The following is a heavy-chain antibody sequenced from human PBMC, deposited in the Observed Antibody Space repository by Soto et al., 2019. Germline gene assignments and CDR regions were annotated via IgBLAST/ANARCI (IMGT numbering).Heavy chain of an antibody. Sequence: QLQLQESGPGLVKPSETLSLTCTVSAGSISSSSYYWGWIRQPPGKGREWIGSIYYSGSTYYNPSLKSRVTISVDTSKNQFSLKLSSVTAADTAVYYCARHVGEQWLVDYWGQGTLVTVSS. CDR2: IYYSGST. CDR1: AGSISSSSYY. CDR3: ARHVGEQWLVDY. D-gene: IGHD6-19*01. J-gene: IGHJ4*02. V-gene: IGHV4-39*01.